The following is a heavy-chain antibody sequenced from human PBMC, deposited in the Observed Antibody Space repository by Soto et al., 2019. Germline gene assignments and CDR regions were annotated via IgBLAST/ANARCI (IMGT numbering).Heavy chain of an antibody. CDR3: AREPNYDFWSGYLGNNWFDP. D-gene: IGHD3-3*01. CDR1: GGTFSSYA. Sequence: ASVKVSCKASGGTFSSYAISWVRQAPGQGLEWMGGIIPIFGTANYAQKFQGRVTITADESTSTAYMELSSLRSEDTAVYYCAREPNYDFWSGYLGNNWFDPWGQGTLVSVSS. J-gene: IGHJ5*02. V-gene: IGHV1-69*13. CDR2: IIPIFGTA.